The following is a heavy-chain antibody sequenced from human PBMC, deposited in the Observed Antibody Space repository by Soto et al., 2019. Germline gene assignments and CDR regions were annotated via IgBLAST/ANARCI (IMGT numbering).Heavy chain of an antibody. V-gene: IGHV1-46*01. CDR2: INPSGGNT. CDR3: ARDGHIYDFWSGPLS. J-gene: IGHJ4*02. D-gene: IGHD3-3*01. Sequence: QVQLVQSGAEVKKPGASVKVSCKASGYTFTSYYIHWVRQAPGQGLEWMGIINPSGGNTNYAQKFQGRVTMTRDTSTSTVYMELSSLRSEDTAVYYCARDGHIYDFWSGPLSWGQGTPVTVSS. CDR1: GYTFTSYY.